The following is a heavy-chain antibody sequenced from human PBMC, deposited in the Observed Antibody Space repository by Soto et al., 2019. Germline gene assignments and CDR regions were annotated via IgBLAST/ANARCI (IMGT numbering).Heavy chain of an antibody. V-gene: IGHV1-69*06. CDR2: IVPIFGTA. D-gene: IGHD2-15*01. CDR1: GGTFNSYA. CDR3: ARDSRPAVAPSTTAEFDY. J-gene: IGHJ4*02. Sequence: QVQLVQSGAEVKKPGSSVKVSCKVSGGTFNSYAISWVRQAPGQGLEWMGGIVPIFGTANYAQKFQGRVTINADRSTSTAYLELTRLTSADTAVYYCARDSRPAVAPSTTAEFDYWGQGTLVSVSS.